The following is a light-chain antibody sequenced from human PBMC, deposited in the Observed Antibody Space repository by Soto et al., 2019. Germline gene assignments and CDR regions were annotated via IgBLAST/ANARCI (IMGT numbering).Light chain of an antibody. CDR1: QSVSSSY. CDR3: QQSGSSPWT. J-gene: IGKJ1*01. CDR2: GAS. V-gene: IGKV3-20*01. Sequence: EIVLTKSPGTRSLSPGERATLSCRASQSVSSSYLAWYQQKPGRAPRLLIYGASSRATGIPDRFSGSGSGTDCTITISRLETEDCAVYYCQQSGSSPWTFGQGTKVDIK.